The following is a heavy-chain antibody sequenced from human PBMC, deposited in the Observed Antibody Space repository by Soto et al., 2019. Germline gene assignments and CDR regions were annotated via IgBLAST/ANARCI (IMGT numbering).Heavy chain of an antibody. CDR2: ISSNGGST. V-gene: IGHV3-64D*08. CDR1: GFTFSSFA. CDR3: VKDRRGSFRAFDY. D-gene: IGHD3-10*01. J-gene: IGHJ4*02. Sequence: GGSLRLSCSAAGFTFSSFAMHWVRQASGKGLEYVSAISSNGGSTSYADSVKGRFIISRDNTQNTLYLQMSGLRTEDTAVYSCVKDRRGSFRAFDYWGQGTVVNVSS.